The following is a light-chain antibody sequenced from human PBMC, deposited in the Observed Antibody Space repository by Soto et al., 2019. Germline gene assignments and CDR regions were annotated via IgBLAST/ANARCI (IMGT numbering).Light chain of an antibody. J-gene: IGLJ1*01. V-gene: IGLV2-14*01. Sequence: QSVLTQPASVSRSPGQSITISCTGNNSDVGGYKYVSWYQQHPGKTPKLMIYDVSYRPSGISNRFSGSKSGNTASLTISGLQAEDEADYYCSSFTSSTTPYVFETGTKV. CDR3: SSFTSSTTPYV. CDR2: DVS. CDR1: NSDVGGYKY.